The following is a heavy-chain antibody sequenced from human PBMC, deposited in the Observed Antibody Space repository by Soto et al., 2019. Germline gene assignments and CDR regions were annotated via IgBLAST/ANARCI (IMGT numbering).Heavy chain of an antibody. V-gene: IGHV3-21*04. Sequence: GGSLRLSCAASGFTFSSYSMNWVRQAPGKGLEWVSSISSSSSYIYYADSVKGRFTISRDNSKNTLYLQMNSLRAEDTAVYYCASIVTLSGYSSGWHDAFDIWGQGTMVTVSS. CDR2: ISSSSSYI. D-gene: IGHD6-19*01. CDR1: GFTFSSYS. CDR3: ASIVTLSGYSSGWHDAFDI. J-gene: IGHJ3*02.